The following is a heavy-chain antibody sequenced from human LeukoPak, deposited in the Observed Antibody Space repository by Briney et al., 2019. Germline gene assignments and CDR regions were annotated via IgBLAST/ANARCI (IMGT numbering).Heavy chain of an antibody. CDR3: TREAAAGIDY. Sequence: GGSLRLSCAVSGFTFSTYWMSWVRQAPGKGLEWVANIKQDGSEKYYLDSVKGRFTISRDNAKNSLYLQMNSLRAEDTAVYFCTREAAAGIDYWGQGTLVTVSS. D-gene: IGHD6-13*01. CDR1: GFTFSTYW. V-gene: IGHV3-7*01. CDR2: IKQDGSEK. J-gene: IGHJ4*02.